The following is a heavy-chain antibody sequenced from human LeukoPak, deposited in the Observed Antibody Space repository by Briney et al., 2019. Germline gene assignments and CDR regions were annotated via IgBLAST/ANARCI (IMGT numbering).Heavy chain of an antibody. CDR3: AKSEGFYDILTGFDY. CDR1: GFTFSSYG. CDR2: ISYDGSNK. D-gene: IGHD3-9*01. V-gene: IGHV3-30*18. Sequence: PGRSLRLSCAASGFTFSSYGMHWVRQAPGKGLEWVAVISYDGSNKYYADSVKGRFTISRDNSKNTLYLQMNSLRAEDTAVYYCAKSEGFYDILTGFDYWGQGTLVTVSS. J-gene: IGHJ4*02.